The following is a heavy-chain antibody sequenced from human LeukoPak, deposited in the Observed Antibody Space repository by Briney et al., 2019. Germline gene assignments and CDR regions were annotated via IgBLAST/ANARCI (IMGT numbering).Heavy chain of an antibody. J-gene: IGHJ4*02. CDR1: GFTFSVYA. CDR3: AKVTGGDMITYGGLDY. D-gene: IGHD3-16*01. CDR2: IIGSGDTT. Sequence: PGGSLRLSCAVSGFTFSVYAMSWVRQAPGGGLGWVSAIIGSGDTTYYEASVKGRLTISRDNSKNTLYLKMNSLRAEDTAVYYCAKVTGGDMITYGGLDYWGQGTLVTVSS. V-gene: IGHV3-23*02.